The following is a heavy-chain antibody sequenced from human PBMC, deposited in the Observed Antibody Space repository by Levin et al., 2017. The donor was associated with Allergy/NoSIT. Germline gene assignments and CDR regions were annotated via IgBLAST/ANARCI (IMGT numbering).Heavy chain of an antibody. Sequence: ASVKVSCAASGFTFRKNWLHWVRQAPGKGLVWVSYINSDGSDTTYADSVKGRFTISRDNAKNTLYLQMNSLRAEDTAVYYCTRDVYHSMDVWGQGTTVTVSS. V-gene: IGHV3-74*01. CDR2: INSDGSDT. D-gene: IGHD5/OR15-5a*01. J-gene: IGHJ6*02. CDR1: GFTFRKNW. CDR3: TRDVYHSMDV.